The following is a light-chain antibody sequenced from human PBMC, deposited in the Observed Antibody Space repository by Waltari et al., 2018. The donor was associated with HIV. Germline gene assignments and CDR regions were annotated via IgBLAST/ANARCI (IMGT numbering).Light chain of an antibody. Sequence: EISLTQSPATLSFSPGAIAPPSYMASQSVNSYLAWYQQTPGHAPRLIIFDASHRATGIPARFSASGSGTDFTLTISSLEPEDFAVYYCKQRAIWPPLTFGGGTKLEIK. J-gene: IGKJ4*01. CDR2: DAS. CDR3: KQRAIWPPLT. V-gene: IGKV3-11*01. CDR1: QSVNSY.